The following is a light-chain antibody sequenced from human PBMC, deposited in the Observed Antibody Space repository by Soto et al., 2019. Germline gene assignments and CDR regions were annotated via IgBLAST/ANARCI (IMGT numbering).Light chain of an antibody. CDR3: QQLNNYPIT. V-gene: IGKV1-9*01. J-gene: IGKJ5*01. CDR2: TAS. CDR1: QGISGD. Sequence: IQLTQSPSFLSASIGDRVTITCRTSQGISGDLACYQQKPGKAPKLLIYTASTLQSGVPSRCSGSGSGTEFTLTISSLQPEDCATYYCQQLNNYPITFGQGTRLEIK.